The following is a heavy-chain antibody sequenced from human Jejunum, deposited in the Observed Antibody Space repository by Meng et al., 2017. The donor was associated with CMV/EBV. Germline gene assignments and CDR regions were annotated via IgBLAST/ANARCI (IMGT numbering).Heavy chain of an antibody. D-gene: IGHD2-2*01. CDR2: IYYSGST. J-gene: IGHJ6*02. CDR3: ARDSIVVVLAATGYYYYGMDV. V-gene: IGHV4-59*13. CDR1: CC. Sequence: CCRSWMRQPTGKGVEWIEYIYYSGSTNYSPSLRSRVTISVDTSKNQFSLKLSSVTAADTAVYYCARDSIVVVLAATGYYYYGMDVWGQGTTVTVSS.